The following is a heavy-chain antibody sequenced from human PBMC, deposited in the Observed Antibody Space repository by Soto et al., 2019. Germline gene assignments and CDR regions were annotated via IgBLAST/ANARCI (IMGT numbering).Heavy chain of an antibody. D-gene: IGHD3-22*01. Sequence: GGSLRLSCAASGFTFSSYSMNWVRQAPGKGLEWVSSISSSSSYIYYADSVKGRFTISRDNAKNSLYLQMNSLRAEDTAVYYCARDGLYYDSSGYPASYYYGMDVWGQGTKVTVSS. V-gene: IGHV3-21*01. CDR1: GFTFSSYS. CDR3: ARDGLYYDSSGYPASYYYGMDV. CDR2: ISSSSSYI. J-gene: IGHJ6*02.